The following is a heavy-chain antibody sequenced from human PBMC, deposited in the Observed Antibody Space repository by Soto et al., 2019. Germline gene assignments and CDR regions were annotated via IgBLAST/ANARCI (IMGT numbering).Heavy chain of an antibody. CDR3: AGRHSHDFYDRXIYVP. CDR1: GASIGIGTDY. D-gene: IGHD3-22*01. V-gene: IGHV4-39*01. CDR2: IHYSGST. J-gene: IGHJ4*02. Sequence: PSQTLALTCSVSGASIGIGTDYWGWIRQPPGKGLEWIGNIHYSGSTYYNPSLKSRVNISVDTSKNQFSLKLSSVTAADTAMYYCAGRHSHDFYDRXIYVPWGQGXQVT.